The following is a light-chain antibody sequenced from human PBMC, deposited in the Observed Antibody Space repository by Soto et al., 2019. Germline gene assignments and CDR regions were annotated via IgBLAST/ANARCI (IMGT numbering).Light chain of an antibody. CDR3: QQSYSFPRT. J-gene: IGKJ2*01. CDR2: AAS. V-gene: IGKV1-39*01. Sequence: DIQMTQSPSSLSASVGDRVTITCRASQSISSYLNWYQQKPGKAPNLLIYAASSLQSGVPSRFSGSGSGTDFTLTISSLQPEDFATYYCQQSYSFPRTFGQGTMLEI. CDR1: QSISSY.